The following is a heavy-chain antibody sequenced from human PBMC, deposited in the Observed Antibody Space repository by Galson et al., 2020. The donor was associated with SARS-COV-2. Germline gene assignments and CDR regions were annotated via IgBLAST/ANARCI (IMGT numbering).Heavy chain of an antibody. D-gene: IGHD2-15*01. CDR3: ARDIRDCGGGTCYYYYYGLDV. V-gene: IGHV3-53*01. CDR1: GFTVSSNY. Sequence: GGSLRLSCAASGFTVSSNYMSWVRPAPGQGLEWVSLTYSGGNTYYADSVKGRFTISRDNSKNTLYLQMNSLRAEDTAVYYCARDIRDCGGGTCYYYYYGLDVWGQGTTVTVSS. J-gene: IGHJ6*02. CDR2: TYSGGNT.